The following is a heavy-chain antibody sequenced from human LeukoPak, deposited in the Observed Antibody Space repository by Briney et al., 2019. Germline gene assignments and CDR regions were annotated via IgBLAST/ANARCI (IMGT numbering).Heavy chain of an antibody. CDR2: IYHSGST. CDR1: GYSISSGYY. J-gene: IGHJ3*02. D-gene: IGHD3-22*01. CDR3: ARGGPGFINYYASSGYYPDAFDI. Sequence: PSETLSLTCAVSGYSISSGYYWGWIRQPPGKGLEWIGSIYHSGSTYYNPSPKSRVTISVDTSKNQFSLKLSSVTAADTAVYYCARGGPGFINYYASSGYYPDAFDIWGQGTMVTVSS. V-gene: IGHV4-38-2*01.